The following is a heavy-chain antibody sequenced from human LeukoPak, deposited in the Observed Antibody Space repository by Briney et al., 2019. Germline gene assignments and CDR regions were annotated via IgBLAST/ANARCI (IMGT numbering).Heavy chain of an antibody. V-gene: IGHV3-30*04. D-gene: IGHD3-22*01. Sequence: TGGSLRLSCAASGFTFRSYAIHWVRQAPGKGLGWVALISSDGRKTYYADSVRGRFTLSRDNSKNTLFLQMNSLRDEDTAVYYCARSRGASGYYWVDYWGRGTLVTVSS. CDR1: GFTFRSYA. CDR3: ARSRGASGYYWVDY. CDR2: ISSDGRKT. J-gene: IGHJ4*02.